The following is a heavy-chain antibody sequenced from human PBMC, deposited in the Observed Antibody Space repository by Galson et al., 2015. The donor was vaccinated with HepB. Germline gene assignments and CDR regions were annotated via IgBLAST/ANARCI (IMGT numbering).Heavy chain of an antibody. D-gene: IGHD6-13*01. Sequence: SLRLSCAASGFTFSSYGMHWVRQAPGKGLEWVAFIRYDGSNKYYADSVKGRFTISRDNSKNTLYLQMNSLRAEDTAVYYCAKDLRNRIAARGYFDYWGQGTLVTVSS. CDR2: IRYDGSNK. V-gene: IGHV3-30*02. CDR1: GFTFSSYG. CDR3: AKDLRNRIAARGYFDY. J-gene: IGHJ4*02.